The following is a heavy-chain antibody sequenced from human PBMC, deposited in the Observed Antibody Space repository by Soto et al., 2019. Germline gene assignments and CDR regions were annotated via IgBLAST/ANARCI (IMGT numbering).Heavy chain of an antibody. V-gene: IGHV4-31*03. J-gene: IGHJ3*02. CDR2: IYYSGST. D-gene: IGHD6-6*01. Sequence: QVQLQESGPGLVKPSQTLSLTCTVSGGSISSGGYYWSWIRQHPGKGLEWIGYIYYSGSTYYNPSLRSRVTISVDTSKNQFSLKLSSVTAADTAVYYCARGGDSSSSWAFDIWGQGTMVTVSS. CDR1: GGSISSGGYY. CDR3: ARGGDSSSSWAFDI.